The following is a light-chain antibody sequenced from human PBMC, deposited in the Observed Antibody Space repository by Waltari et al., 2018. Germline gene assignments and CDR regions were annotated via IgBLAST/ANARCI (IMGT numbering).Light chain of an antibody. V-gene: IGKV1-27*01. CDR3: QEYNSALDT. CDR2: AAS. CDR1: QGISNY. Sequence: DIQMTQSPSSLSASVGDRVTITCRASQGISNYLAWYQQQPGKVPKLLIYAASTLQSGVPSRFSGSGSGTDFTLTISSLQPEDVATYYCQEYNSALDTFGQGTRLEIK. J-gene: IGKJ5*01.